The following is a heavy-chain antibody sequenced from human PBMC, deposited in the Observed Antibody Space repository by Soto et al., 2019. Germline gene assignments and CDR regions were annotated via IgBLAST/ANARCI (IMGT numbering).Heavy chain of an antibody. CDR3: AKDIEGAGTNVNYDS. Sequence: EVQLLESGGSLVQPGGSLRLSCAASGFSFSTYAMGWVRQAPGKGLEWVSAISGSGSATYYADPVKGRFTISRDNSKDTLYLQMNSLRAGDTAVYYCAKDIEGAGTNVNYDSWGQGSLVTVSS. D-gene: IGHD2-8*01. V-gene: IGHV3-23*01. CDR2: ISGSGSAT. J-gene: IGHJ4*02. CDR1: GFSFSTYA.